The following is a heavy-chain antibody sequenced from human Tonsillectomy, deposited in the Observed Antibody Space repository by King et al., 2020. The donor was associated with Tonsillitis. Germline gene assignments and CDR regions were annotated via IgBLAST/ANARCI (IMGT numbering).Heavy chain of an antibody. CDR2: IYYSGST. CDR3: ARLNYNDSSVCPYFDY. J-gene: IGHJ4*02. V-gene: IGHV4-59*08. Sequence: QLQESGPGLVKPSETLSLTCTVSGGSISSYYWSWIRQPPGKGLEWVGYIYYSGSTNYTPSLKSRVTIAVDTSTNHFSLKLNSVTDADTALYYCARLNYNDSSVCPYFDYWGQGTLVTVSS. CDR1: GGSISSYY. D-gene: IGHD3-22*01.